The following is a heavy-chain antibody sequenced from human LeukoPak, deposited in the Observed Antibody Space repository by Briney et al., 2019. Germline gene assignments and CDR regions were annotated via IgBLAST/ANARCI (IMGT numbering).Heavy chain of an antibody. CDR1: GFTFSDYY. Sequence: PGGSLRLSCAASGFTFSDYYMSWIRQAPGKGLEWVSYISSSGSTIYYADSVKGRFTISRDNAKNSLYLQMNSLRAEDTAVYYCARDRGYDILTGYHLYYYYYYMDVWGKGTTVTISS. CDR2: ISSSGSTI. D-gene: IGHD3-9*01. V-gene: IGHV3-11*01. J-gene: IGHJ6*03. CDR3: ARDRGYDILTGYHLYYYYYYMDV.